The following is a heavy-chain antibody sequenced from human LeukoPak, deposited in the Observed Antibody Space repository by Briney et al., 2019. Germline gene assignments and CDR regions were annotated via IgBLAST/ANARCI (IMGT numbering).Heavy chain of an antibody. D-gene: IGHD4-11*01. CDR2: IFYSGST. CDR1: GGSIRSSTYY. CDR3: ARQESSNWD. V-gene: IGHV4-39*01. J-gene: IGHJ4*02. Sequence: PPETLSLTRTVSGGSIRSSTYYWGWIRQPPGKGLEWIGSIFYSGSTYYNPSLKSRVTISVDTSKNQFSVKLNSVTAADTAVYYCARQESSNWDWGQGTLVTVSS.